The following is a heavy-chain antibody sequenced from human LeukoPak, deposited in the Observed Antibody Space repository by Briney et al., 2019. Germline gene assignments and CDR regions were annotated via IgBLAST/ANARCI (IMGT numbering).Heavy chain of an antibody. V-gene: IGHV2-5*02. CDR1: GFSLSTDTVG. J-gene: IGHJ5*02. D-gene: IGHD4/OR15-4a*01. Sequence: SGPTLVNPPQPLTLTYSFSGFSLSTDTVGVGWIRQRPGQALEFVALIYWDNDKRYSSSLKRRLTITKDTSKNQVVLTMTNMDPVDTATYYCAHRRTLQDGAGFGRWGQGILVNVSS. CDR3: AHRRTLQDGAGFGR. CDR2: IYWDNDK.